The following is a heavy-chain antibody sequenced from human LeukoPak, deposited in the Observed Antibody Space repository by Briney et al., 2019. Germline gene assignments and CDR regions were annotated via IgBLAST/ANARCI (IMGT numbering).Heavy chain of an antibody. Sequence: SETLSLTCTVSGGSISSSSYYWGWIRRPPGKGLEWIGSIYYSGSTYYNPSLKSRVTISVDTSKNQFSLKLSSVTAADTAVYYCARLKTETWGQGTLVTVSS. CDR2: IYYSGST. D-gene: IGHD2-21*02. CDR1: GGSISSSSYY. CDR3: ARLKTET. J-gene: IGHJ5*02. V-gene: IGHV4-39*01.